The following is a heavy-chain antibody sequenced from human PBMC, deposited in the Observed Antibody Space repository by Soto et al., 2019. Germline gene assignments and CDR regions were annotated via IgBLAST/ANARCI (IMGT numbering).Heavy chain of an antibody. J-gene: IGHJ5*02. V-gene: IGHV1-69*13. Sequence: ASVKVSCKASGGTFSSYAISWVRQAPGQGLEWMGGITPIFGTANYAQKFQGRVTITADESTSTAYMELSSLRSEDTAVYYCAREAAAGTSNWFDPWGQGTLVTVSS. CDR3: AREAAAGTSNWFDP. CDR1: GGTFSSYA. D-gene: IGHD6-13*01. CDR2: ITPIFGTA.